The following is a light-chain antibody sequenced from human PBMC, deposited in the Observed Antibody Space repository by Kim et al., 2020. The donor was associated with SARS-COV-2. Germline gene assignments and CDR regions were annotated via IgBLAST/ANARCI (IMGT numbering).Light chain of an antibody. CDR2: GKN. Sequence: VALGQTVRITCQGDSLRSYYASWYQQEPGQAPVLVIYGKNNRPSGIPDRFSGSSSGNTASLTITGAQAEDEADYYCNSRDSSGPVVFGGGTKLTVL. CDR3: NSRDSSGPVV. V-gene: IGLV3-19*01. J-gene: IGLJ2*01. CDR1: SLRSYY.